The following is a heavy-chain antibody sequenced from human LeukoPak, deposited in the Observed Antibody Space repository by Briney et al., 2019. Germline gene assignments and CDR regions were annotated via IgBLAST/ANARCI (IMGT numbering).Heavy chain of an antibody. D-gene: IGHD3-10*01. CDR2: IYWNDGK. CDR3: AHTSPLWFGGGYYMDV. J-gene: IGHJ6*03. CDR1: GFSLSTSGVG. V-gene: IGHV2-5*01. Sequence: ESGPTLVKPTQTLTLTCTFSGFSLSTSGVGVGWIRQPPGKALEWLALIYWNDGKRYSPSLKSRLTITKDTSKNQVVLTMTNKDPVDTATYYCAHTSPLWFGGGYYMDVWGKGTTVTVSS.